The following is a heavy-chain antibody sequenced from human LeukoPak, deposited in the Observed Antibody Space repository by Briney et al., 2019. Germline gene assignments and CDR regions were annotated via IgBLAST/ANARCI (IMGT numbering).Heavy chain of an antibody. Sequence: ASVKVSFKASGYTFTSYGISWVRQAPGQGLEWMGWISAYNGNTNYAQKLQGRVTMTTDTSTSTAYMELRSLRSDDTAVYYCARDRPGYYGSGSSYFDYWGQGTLVTVSS. CDR3: ARDRPGYYGSGSSYFDY. V-gene: IGHV1-18*01. CDR1: GYTFTSYG. J-gene: IGHJ4*02. CDR2: ISAYNGNT. D-gene: IGHD3-10*01.